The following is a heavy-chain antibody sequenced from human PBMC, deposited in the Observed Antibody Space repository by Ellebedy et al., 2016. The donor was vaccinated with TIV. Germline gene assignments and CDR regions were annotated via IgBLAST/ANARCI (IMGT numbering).Heavy chain of an antibody. Sequence: GGSLRLSXAASGFTVSSNYMSWVRQAPGKGLEWVSVIYSGGSTYYADSVKGRFTISRDNAKNTLYLQMNSLRAEDTAVYYCARDGAVAAPLVDEGVQMAEDYWGQGTLVTVSS. CDR3: ARDGAVAAPLVDEGVQMAEDY. CDR2: IYSGGST. D-gene: IGHD6-19*01. CDR1: GFTVSSNY. V-gene: IGHV3-53*01. J-gene: IGHJ4*02.